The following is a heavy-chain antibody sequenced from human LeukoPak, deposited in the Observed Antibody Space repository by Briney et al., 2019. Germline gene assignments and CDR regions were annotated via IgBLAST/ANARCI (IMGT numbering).Heavy chain of an antibody. J-gene: IGHJ5*02. Sequence: ASVKVSCKASGYTFTSYDINWVRQATGQGLEWMGWTNPNSGNTGYAQKFQGRVTMTRNTSISTAYMELSSLRSEDTAVYYCARGPSITMVRGVIWSWGQGTLVTVSS. D-gene: IGHD3-10*01. CDR1: GYTFTSYD. CDR3: ARGPSITMVRGVIWS. CDR2: TNPNSGNT. V-gene: IGHV1-8*01.